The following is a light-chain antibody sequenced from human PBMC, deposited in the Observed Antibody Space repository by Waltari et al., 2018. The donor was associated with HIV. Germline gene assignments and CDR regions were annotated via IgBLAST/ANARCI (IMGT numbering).Light chain of an antibody. V-gene: IGKV1-33*01. CDR1: QDIGTY. Sequence: DIQMTQSPSSLSASVGDRVTITCQASQDIGTYLNWYQHKAGKAPKLLIHDISILATGVPQRFSGSGSGTHFTLTVTSLGPEDVATYYCQQYDNLPLTFGGGTTVDLK. CDR2: DIS. J-gene: IGKJ4*01. CDR3: QQYDNLPLT.